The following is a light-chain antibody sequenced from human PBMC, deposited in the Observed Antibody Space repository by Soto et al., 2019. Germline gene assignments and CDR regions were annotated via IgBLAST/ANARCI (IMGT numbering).Light chain of an antibody. CDR3: QKYNTAPLP. CDR1: QGIAPY. Sequence: DVQMTQSPSSLSAFVGDRVTITCRASQGIAPYLAWFQQKPGKDPKLLIYATSTLQSGVPSRFSGSGSGTDFTLTISSLQHEDVATYYCQKYNTAPLPFGGGNKVEIK. V-gene: IGKV1-27*01. CDR2: ATS. J-gene: IGKJ4*01.